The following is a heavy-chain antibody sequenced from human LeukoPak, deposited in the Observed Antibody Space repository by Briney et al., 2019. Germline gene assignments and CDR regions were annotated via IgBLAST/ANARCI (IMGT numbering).Heavy chain of an antibody. CDR2: IKSQTDGGTT. V-gene: IGHV3-15*01. CDR1: GFTFSNAW. D-gene: IGHD3-10*01. CDR3: TIVSYYGSGSLPAY. Sequence: GGSLRLSCAASGFTFSNAWMSWVRQAPGKVLEWVDRIKSQTDGGTTDYAAPVKGRFTISRDDSKNTLYLQMNSLKTEDTAMYYCTIVSYYGSGSLPAYWGQGALVTVSS. J-gene: IGHJ4*02.